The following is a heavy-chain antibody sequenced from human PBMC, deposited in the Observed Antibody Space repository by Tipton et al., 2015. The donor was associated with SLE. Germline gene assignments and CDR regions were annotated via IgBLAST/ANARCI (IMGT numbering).Heavy chain of an antibody. CDR3: ARSPGTARAEYFHH. J-gene: IGHJ1*01. CDR2: INHRGST. CDR1: GASITSGDSF. V-gene: IGHV4-30-2*06. D-gene: IGHD1-14*01. Sequence: TLSLTCSVSGASITSGDSFWSWIRQSAGKGLEWIGEINHRGSTNYNPSLKSRITISVDTSKNQFSLKLNSVTAADTAVYYCARSPGTARAEYFHHWGQGTLVTVSS.